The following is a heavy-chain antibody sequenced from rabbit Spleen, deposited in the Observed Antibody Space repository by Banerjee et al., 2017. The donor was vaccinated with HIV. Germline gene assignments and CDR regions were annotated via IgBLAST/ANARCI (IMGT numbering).Heavy chain of an antibody. CDR1: GFDFRSYG. J-gene: IGHJ4*01. CDR3: VRDRADIGGDYGPYYFDF. D-gene: IGHD2-1*01. Sequence: QLVESGGGLVQPGGSLKLSCKASGFDFRSYGVSWVRQAPGKGLEWIGYIDPVFGIAVYASWVNGRFTLSRDNAQNTLYLQLNSLTAADTATYFCVRDRADIGGDYGPYYFDFWGPGTLVTVS. CDR2: IDPVFGIA. V-gene: IGHV1S7*01.